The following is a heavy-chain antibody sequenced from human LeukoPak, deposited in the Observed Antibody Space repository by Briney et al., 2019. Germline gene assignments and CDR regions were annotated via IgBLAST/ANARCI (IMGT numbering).Heavy chain of an antibody. CDR2: IYYSGST. Sequence: GSLRLSCAASGFTFSSYWMSWIRQPPGKGLEWIGYIYYSGSTNYNPSLKSRVTISVDTSKNQFSLKLSSVTAADTAVYYCASLYGSGSYFDYWGQGTLVTVSS. D-gene: IGHD3-10*01. J-gene: IGHJ4*02. V-gene: IGHV4-59*01. CDR3: ASLYGSGSYFDY. CDR1: GFTFSSYW.